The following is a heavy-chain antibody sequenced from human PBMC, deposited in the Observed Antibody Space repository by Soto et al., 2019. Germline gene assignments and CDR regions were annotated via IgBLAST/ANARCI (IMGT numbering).Heavy chain of an antibody. J-gene: IGHJ5*02. D-gene: IGHD3-10*01. CDR3: ARDRRLITMVRGVSLWFDP. V-gene: IGHV4-34*01. Sequence: SETLSLTCTVYGGSFSGYYWSWILQPPGKGLEWIGEINHSGSTNYNPSLKSRVTISVDTSKNQFSLKLSSVTAADTAVYYCARDRRLITMVRGVSLWFDPWGQGTLVTVSS. CDR1: GGSFSGYY. CDR2: INHSGST.